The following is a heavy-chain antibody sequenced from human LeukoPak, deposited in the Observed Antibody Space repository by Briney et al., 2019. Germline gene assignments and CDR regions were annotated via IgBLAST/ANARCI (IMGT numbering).Heavy chain of an antibody. CDR3: ARVPHYYDSSGYYSDY. D-gene: IGHD3-22*01. J-gene: IGHJ4*02. CDR1: GFTFDDYG. V-gene: IGHV3-20*04. Sequence: RTGGSLRLSCAASGFTFDDYGMSWVRQAPGKGLEWVSGINWNGGSTGYGDSVKGRFTISRDNAKNSLYLQMNSLRAEDTALYYCARVPHYYDSSGYYSDYWGQGTLVTVSS. CDR2: INWNGGST.